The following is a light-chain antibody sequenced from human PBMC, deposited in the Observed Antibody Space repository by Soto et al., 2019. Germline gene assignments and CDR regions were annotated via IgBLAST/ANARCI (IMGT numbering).Light chain of an antibody. CDR1: QSVSSSY. J-gene: IGKJ2*01. Sequence: EVVLTQSPGTPSLSPGQKATLSCRANQSVSSSYLAWYQHKPGQPPRLLMFGAGSRATGIPGRFSGSGSGTHFTLIINKLEPEDFAVYFCQQYGSTPHTFGQGTKLEIK. CDR3: QQYGSTPHT. V-gene: IGKV3-20*01. CDR2: GAG.